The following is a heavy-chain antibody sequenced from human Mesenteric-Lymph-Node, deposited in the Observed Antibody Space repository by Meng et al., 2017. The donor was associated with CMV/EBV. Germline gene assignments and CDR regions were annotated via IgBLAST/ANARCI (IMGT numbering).Heavy chain of an antibody. CDR3: AKHYDTSDSV. V-gene: IGHV1-46*01. D-gene: IGHD3-22*01. J-gene: IGHJ3*01. Sequence: ASVKVSCKASGYTFSSYYMNWVRQAPGQGLEWMGIINPSGGSTTYAQNFQGRVTMTRDTSTSTVYMELISLRSEDTAVYYCAKHYDTSDSVWGQGTMVTVSS. CDR2: INPSGGST. CDR1: GYTFSSYY.